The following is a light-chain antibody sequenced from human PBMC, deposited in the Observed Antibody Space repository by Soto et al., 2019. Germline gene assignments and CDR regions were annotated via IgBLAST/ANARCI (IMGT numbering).Light chain of an antibody. CDR1: QNINNW. CDR2: KAS. J-gene: IGKJ3*01. Sequence: DIEMTQSPSTLSASVGDRVTITCRASQNINNWLAWYQQKPGKAPKVLIHKASTLESGVPSRFIGSGSETEFTLTLSCLQPDDFATYYCQQYNSYSEFTFGPGTKVDSK. V-gene: IGKV1-5*03. CDR3: QQYNSYSEFT.